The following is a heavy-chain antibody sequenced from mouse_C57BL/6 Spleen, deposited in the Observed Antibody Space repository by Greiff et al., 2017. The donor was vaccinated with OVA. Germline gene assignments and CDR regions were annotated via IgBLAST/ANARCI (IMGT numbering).Heavy chain of an antibody. CDR2: IYPGDGDT. CDR3: ANVYYYAMDY. J-gene: IGHJ4*01. Sequence: QVQLKESGPELVKPGASVKISCKASGYAFSSSWMNWVKQRPGKGLEWIGRIYPGDGDTNYNGKFKGKATLTADKSSSTAYMQLSSLTSEDSAVYFCANVYYYAMDYWGQGTSVTVSS. V-gene: IGHV1-82*01. CDR1: GYAFSSSW.